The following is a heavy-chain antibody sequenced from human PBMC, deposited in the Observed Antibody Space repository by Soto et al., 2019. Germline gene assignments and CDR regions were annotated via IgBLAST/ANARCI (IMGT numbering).Heavy chain of an antibody. CDR1: GFTFSNYY. V-gene: IGHV3-64*01. D-gene: IGHD2-2*01. J-gene: IGHJ4*02. CDR3: ARGLFTWSDSTTCYAY. CDR2: INPDGGST. Sequence: GGSLRLSCAASGFTFSNYYMHWVRQAPGRGLEYVSTINPDGGSTYYANSLKGRFTISRDNSKNTLYLQMGSLRAEDMAVYYCARGLFTWSDSTTCYAYWGQGALVTVSS.